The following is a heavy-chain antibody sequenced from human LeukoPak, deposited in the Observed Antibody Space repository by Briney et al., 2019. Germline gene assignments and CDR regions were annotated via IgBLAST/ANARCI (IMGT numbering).Heavy chain of an antibody. D-gene: IGHD1-7*01. CDR2: IYTSGST. Sequence: SEPLSLTCTVSGGSISIYYGSWLRQSPGKGLEWIGYIYTSGSTNYNPSLKSRVTISVDTSKNQFSLKLSSVTAADTAVYYCARRGYNWNYDAFDIWGQGTMVTVSS. V-gene: IGHV4-4*09. CDR3: ARRGYNWNYDAFDI. J-gene: IGHJ3*02. CDR1: GGSISIYY.